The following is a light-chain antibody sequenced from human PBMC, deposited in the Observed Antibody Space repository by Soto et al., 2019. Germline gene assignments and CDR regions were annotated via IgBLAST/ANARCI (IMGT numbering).Light chain of an antibody. CDR2: SNT. J-gene: IGLJ2*01. CDR3: AAWDDSLNGVV. CDR1: SSNIGSHT. V-gene: IGLV1-44*01. Sequence: SVVPQPPSASGTPGQTIAISCSGGSSNIGSHTVNWYQQLPGTAPRLLIYSNTQRPSGVPDRFSGSKSGTSASLAISGLQSEYEGDYYCAAWDDSLNGVVFGGGTKATVL.